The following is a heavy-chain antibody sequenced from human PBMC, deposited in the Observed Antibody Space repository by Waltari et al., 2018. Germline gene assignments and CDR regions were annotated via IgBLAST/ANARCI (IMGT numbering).Heavy chain of an antibody. CDR2: IYTSGST. Sequence: QVQLQESGPGLVKPSETLSLTCTVSGGSISSYYWSWIRQPAGKGLEWLGRIYTSGSTNYNPSLKSRVTMSVDTSKNQFSLKLSSVTAADTAVYYCARETAESGVFFSAFDIWGQGTMVTVSS. CDR1: GGSISSYY. CDR3: ARETAESGVFFSAFDI. V-gene: IGHV4-4*07. J-gene: IGHJ3*02. D-gene: IGHD3-10*01.